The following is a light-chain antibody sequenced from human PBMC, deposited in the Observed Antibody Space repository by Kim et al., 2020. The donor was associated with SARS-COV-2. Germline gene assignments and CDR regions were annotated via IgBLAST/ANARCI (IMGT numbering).Light chain of an antibody. V-gene: IGLV2-14*03. CDR3: VSYTSSTTLV. J-gene: IGLJ2*01. Sequence: QSALTQPASVSGSPGQSITISCTGTSSDVGIYNYVSWYQQHPGKAPKLIIYDVTNRPAGVSDRFSGSKSGATASLTISGLQIDDEADYYCVSYTSSTTLVFGGGTQLTVL. CDR1: SSDVGIYNY. CDR2: DVT.